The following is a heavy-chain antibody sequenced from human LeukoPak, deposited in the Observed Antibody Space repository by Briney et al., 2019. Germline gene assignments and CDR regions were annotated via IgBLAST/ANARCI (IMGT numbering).Heavy chain of an antibody. CDR1: GGSFSGYY. V-gene: IGHV4-34*01. CDR3: ARGRDWFDP. CDR2: INHSGST. J-gene: IGHJ5*02. Sequence: SETLSLTCAVYGGSFSGYYWSWIRQPPGKGLEWIGEINHSGSTNYNLSLKSRVTISVDTSKNQFSLKLSSVTAADTAVYYCARGRDWFDPWGQGTLVTVSS.